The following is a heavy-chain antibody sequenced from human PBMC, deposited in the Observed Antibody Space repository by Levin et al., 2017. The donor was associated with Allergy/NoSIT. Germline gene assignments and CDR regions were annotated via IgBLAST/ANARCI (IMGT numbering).Heavy chain of an antibody. CDR2: ISSSSSYI. CDR1: GFTFSSYS. CDR3: ARDHHCSGGSCWDAFDI. D-gene: IGHD2-15*01. V-gene: IGHV3-21*01. Sequence: SGGSLRLSCAASGFTFSSYSMNWVRQAPGKGLEWVSSISSSSSYIYYADSVKGRFTISRDNAKNSLYLQMNSLRAEDTAVYYCARDHHCSGGSCWDAFDIWGQGTMVTVSS. J-gene: IGHJ3*02.